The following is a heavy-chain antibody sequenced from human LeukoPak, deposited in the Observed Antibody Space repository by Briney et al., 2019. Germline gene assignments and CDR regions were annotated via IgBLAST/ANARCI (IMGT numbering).Heavy chain of an antibody. CDR3: ARRAYYDSSGYNPTAGYFDL. CDR2: IYFKGDT. Sequence: SETLSLTCTVSGASIFSYYWKWIRQSPGKGLEWIGFIYFKGDTSYNPSLRSRGSISIATYRNQFSLRLTSVTAADTAIYYCARRAYYDSSGYNPTAGYFDLWGRGTLVTV. V-gene: IGHV4-59*08. CDR1: GASIFSYY. D-gene: IGHD3-22*01. J-gene: IGHJ2*01.